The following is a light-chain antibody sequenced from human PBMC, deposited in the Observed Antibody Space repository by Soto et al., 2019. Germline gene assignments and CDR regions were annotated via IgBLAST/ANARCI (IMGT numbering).Light chain of an antibody. CDR3: QQYDDLPVT. CDR2: DAS. V-gene: IGKV1-33*01. CDR1: QDVNNF. J-gene: IGKJ3*01. Sequence: DIQMTQSPSSLSAYVGDRVTITCQASQDVNNFLNWYQQKPGKAPKLLIYDASNLETGGPSRFTGSGSGTDFTFIISSLQPEDIATYYCQQYDDLPVTFGPGTKVDIK.